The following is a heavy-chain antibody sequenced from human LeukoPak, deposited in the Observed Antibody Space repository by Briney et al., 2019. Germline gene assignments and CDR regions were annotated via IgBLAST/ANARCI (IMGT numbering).Heavy chain of an antibody. Sequence: PSETLSLTCIVSGYSIISDYFWGWVRQPPGKEPGWIGSIFHSGSVFYNPSLRSRVTLSIEPSKNRFSLELTSVTAADTAIYYCARVVASTSIDSWGQGTLVTVSS. CDR2: IFHSGSV. V-gene: IGHV4-38-2*02. D-gene: IGHD2-15*01. J-gene: IGHJ4*02. CDR3: ARVVASTSIDS. CDR1: GYSIISDYF.